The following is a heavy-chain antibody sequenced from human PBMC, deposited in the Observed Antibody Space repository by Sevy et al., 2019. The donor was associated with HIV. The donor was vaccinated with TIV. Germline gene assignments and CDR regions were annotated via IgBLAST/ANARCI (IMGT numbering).Heavy chain of an antibody. Sequence: ASVKVSCKASGGTFSSYGISWVRQAPGQGLEWMGGIIPILGTVNYAQKFQGRVTITADESTKTAYREMSSLRSEDTAVYYCARGGGNGWYYFDYWGQETLVTVSS. CDR3: ARGGGNGWYYFDY. J-gene: IGHJ4*02. D-gene: IGHD6-19*01. CDR2: IIPILGTV. CDR1: GGTFSSYG. V-gene: IGHV1-69*13.